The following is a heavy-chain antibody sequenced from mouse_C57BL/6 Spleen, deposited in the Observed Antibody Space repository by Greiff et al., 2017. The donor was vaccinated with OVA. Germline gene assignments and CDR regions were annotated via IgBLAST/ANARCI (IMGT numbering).Heavy chain of an antibody. CDR2: INPNNGGT. CDR1: GYTFTDYN. CDR3: ARGVITTVVATFDY. J-gene: IGHJ2*01. Sequence: VQLQQSEPELVKPGASVKIPCKASGYTFTDYNMDWVKQSHGKSLEWIGDINPNNGGTIYNQKFKGKATLTVDKSSSTAYMGLRSLTSEDTAVYYCARGVITTVVATFDYWGQGTTLTVSS. V-gene: IGHV1-18*01. D-gene: IGHD1-1*01.